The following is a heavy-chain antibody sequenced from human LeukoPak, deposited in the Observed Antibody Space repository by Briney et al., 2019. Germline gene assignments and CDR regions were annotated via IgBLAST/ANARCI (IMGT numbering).Heavy chain of an antibody. J-gene: IGHJ3*02. CDR3: ARGLYSSSWPDAFDI. CDR1: GVSFSVYY. V-gene: IGHV4-59*01. D-gene: IGHD6-13*01. Sequence: ETLSLTCTVFGVSFSVYYWSWIRQPPGKGLELIGYISYSGSTNYNPSLKSRVTISVDTSKNQFSLKLSSVTAADTAVYYCARGLYSSSWPDAFDIWGQGTMVTVSS. CDR2: ISYSGST.